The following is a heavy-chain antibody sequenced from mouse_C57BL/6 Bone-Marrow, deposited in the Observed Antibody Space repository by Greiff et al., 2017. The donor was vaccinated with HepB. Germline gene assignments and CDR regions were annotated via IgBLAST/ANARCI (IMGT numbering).Heavy chain of an antibody. CDR3: ARDDIYGSSSTLFAY. D-gene: IGHD1-1*01. V-gene: IGHV5-4*01. Sequence: EVKLQESGGGLVKPGGSLKLSCAASGFTFSSYAMSWVRQTPEKRLEWVATISDGGSYTYYPDNVKGRFTISRDNAKNNLYLQMSHLKSEDTAMYYCARDDIYGSSSTLFAYWGQGTLVTVSA. CDR2: ISDGGSYT. CDR1: GFTFSSYA. J-gene: IGHJ3*01.